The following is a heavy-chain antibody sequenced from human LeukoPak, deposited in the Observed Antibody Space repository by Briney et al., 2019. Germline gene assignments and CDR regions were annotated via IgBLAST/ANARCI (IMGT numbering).Heavy chain of an antibody. CDR2: INPNSGGT. CDR3: ARDKGPGRTRPHDAFDI. Sequence: ASVKVSCKTSGYSFSDYYMHWVRQAPGQGLEWMGWINPNSGGTSSAQKFQGRVTMTTDTSTSTAYMELRSLRSDDTAVYYCARDKGPGRTRPHDAFDIWGQGTMVTVSS. CDR1: GYSFSDYY. J-gene: IGHJ3*02. V-gene: IGHV1-2*02. D-gene: IGHD1-26*01.